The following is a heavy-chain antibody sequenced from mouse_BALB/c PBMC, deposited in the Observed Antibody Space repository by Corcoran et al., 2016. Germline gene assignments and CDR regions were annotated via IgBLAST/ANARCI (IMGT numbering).Heavy chain of an antibody. D-gene: IGHD4-1*01. J-gene: IGHJ2*01. Sequence: QVQLQQSGAELMKPGASVKISCKATGYTFSSYWIEWVKQRPGHGLEWIGEILPGSGSTNYNEKFKGKATFTADTSSNTAYMQRSSLTSEDSAVYDGARRWDVGDYWDQGTTRTGSS. CDR2: ILPGSGST. CDR3: ARRWDVGDY. V-gene: IGHV1-9*01. CDR1: GYTFSSYW.